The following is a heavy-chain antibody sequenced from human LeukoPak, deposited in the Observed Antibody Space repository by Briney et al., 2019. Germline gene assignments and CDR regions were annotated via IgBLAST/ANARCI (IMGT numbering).Heavy chain of an antibody. V-gene: IGHV1-18*01. Sequence: ASVKVSCKASGYTFTSYGISWVRQAPGQGLEWMGWIGAYNANTNYAQKLQGRVTMTTDTSASTAYMEMRSLRSDDTAVYYCARDYGYCSSTSCYNGGLQHFDYWGQGTLVTVSS. CDR2: IGAYNANT. CDR3: ARDYGYCSSTSCYNGGLQHFDY. D-gene: IGHD2-2*03. CDR1: GYTFTSYG. J-gene: IGHJ4*02.